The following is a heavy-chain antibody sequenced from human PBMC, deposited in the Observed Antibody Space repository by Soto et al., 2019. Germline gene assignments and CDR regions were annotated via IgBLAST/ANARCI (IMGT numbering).Heavy chain of an antibody. CDR1: GFTFSNAW. J-gene: IGHJ5*02. CDR3: TTRLYH. V-gene: IGHV3-15*07. CDR2: FKSKADGGTT. Sequence: PGGSLRLSCAASGFTFSNAWMNWVRQAPGKGPEWVARFKSKADGGTTDYAAPVEGRFIISRDDSKSMLYLQMNSLKTEDTAVYFCTTRLYHWGQGTLVTVSS.